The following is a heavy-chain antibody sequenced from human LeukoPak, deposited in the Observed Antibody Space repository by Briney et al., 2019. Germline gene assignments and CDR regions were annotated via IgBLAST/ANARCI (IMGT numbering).Heavy chain of an antibody. CDR2: INPNSGGT. CDR1: GYTFTGYY. CDR3: ASDHTRLAAREF. V-gene: IGHV1-2*02. J-gene: IGHJ4*02. Sequence: ASVKVSCKASGYTFTGYYMHWVRQAPGQGLEWMGWINPNSGGTNYAQRFQGRVTMTRDTSISTAYMELSRLRSDDTAVYYCASDHTRLAAREFWGQGTLVTVSS. D-gene: IGHD6-6*01.